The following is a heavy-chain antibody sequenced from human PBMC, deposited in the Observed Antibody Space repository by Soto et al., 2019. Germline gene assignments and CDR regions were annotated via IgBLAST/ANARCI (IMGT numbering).Heavy chain of an antibody. Sequence: EVQLLESGGGFVQPGGSLTLSCAASGFTFSNFAMSWVRQAPGKGLEWVSSISHTGNTIYYADSVKGRFTISRDNSKNTVYLQMNSQRAEDTALYYCVKDQGSGWYFDYWGQGTQVTVSS. J-gene: IGHJ4*02. V-gene: IGHV3-23*01. CDR1: GFTFSNFA. CDR2: ISHTGNTI. CDR3: VKDQGSGWYFDY. D-gene: IGHD6-19*01.